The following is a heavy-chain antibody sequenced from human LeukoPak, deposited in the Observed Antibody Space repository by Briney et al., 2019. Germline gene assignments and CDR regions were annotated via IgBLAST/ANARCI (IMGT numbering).Heavy chain of an antibody. CDR1: GGSISSYY. J-gene: IGHJ5*02. V-gene: IGHV4-59*08. CDR3: ARHGYSSGWYVPTWFDP. Sequence: PSETLSLTCTVSGGSISSYYWSWIRQPPGKGLEWIGYIYYSGSTNYNPSLKSRVTISVDTSKNQFSLKLSSVTAADTAVYYCARHGYSSGWYVPTWFDPWGQGTLVTVPS. CDR2: IYYSGST. D-gene: IGHD6-19*01.